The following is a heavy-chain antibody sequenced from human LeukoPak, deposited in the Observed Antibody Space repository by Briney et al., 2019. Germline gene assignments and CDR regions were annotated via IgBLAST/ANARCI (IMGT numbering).Heavy chain of an antibody. J-gene: IGHJ4*02. Sequence: GSLRLSCAASGFTFSSYGMHWVRQAPGKGLEWVAVISYDGSNKYYADSVKGRFTISRDNSKNTLYLQMNSLRAEDTAVYYCAKDGPDYGDYGPFDYWGQGTLVTVSS. D-gene: IGHD4-17*01. V-gene: IGHV3-30*18. CDR1: GFTFSSYG. CDR3: AKDGPDYGDYGPFDY. CDR2: ISYDGSNK.